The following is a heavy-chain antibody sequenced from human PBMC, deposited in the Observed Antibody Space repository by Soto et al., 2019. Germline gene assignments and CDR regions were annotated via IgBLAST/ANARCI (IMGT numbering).Heavy chain of an antibody. Sequence: QLHLVQSGAVVKKPGASVTVSCSASGYPVTAYYMHWVRQAPGRGLEWMGGINPATGAAKYTQTFQGRVTMTRDTSTSNVFMELRGLTSEDTAGFYCARGGGVGVAGSAAFDMWGQGTLVTVSS. V-gene: IGHV1-2*02. CDR1: GYPVTAYY. J-gene: IGHJ3*02. D-gene: IGHD3-3*01. CDR3: ARGGGVGVAGSAAFDM. CDR2: INPATGAA.